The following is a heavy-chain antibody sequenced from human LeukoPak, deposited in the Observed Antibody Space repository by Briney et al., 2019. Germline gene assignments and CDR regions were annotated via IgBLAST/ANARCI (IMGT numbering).Heavy chain of an antibody. CDR2: IYYSGST. CDR3: ARERPHYYGSGSYYGDYYYYYYMGV. J-gene: IGHJ6*03. D-gene: IGHD3-10*01. CDR1: GGSISSYY. V-gene: IGHV4-59*01. Sequence: KPSETLSLTCTVSGGSISSYYWSWIRQPPGKGLEWIGYIYYSGSTNYNPSLKSRVTISVDTSKNQFSLKLSSVTAADTAVYYCARERPHYYGSGSYYGDYYYYYYMGVWGKGTTVTVSS.